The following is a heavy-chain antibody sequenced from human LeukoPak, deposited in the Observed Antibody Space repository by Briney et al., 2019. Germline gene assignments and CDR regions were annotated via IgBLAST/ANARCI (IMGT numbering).Heavy chain of an antibody. CDR1: GYSFTSYW. CDR2: IYPGDSDT. V-gene: IGHV5-51*01. D-gene: IGHD6-19*01. J-gene: IGHJ1*01. Sequence: GESLKISCKGSGYSFTSYWIGWVRQMPGKGLEWMGIIYPGDSDTRYSPSFQGQVTISADKSISTAYLQWSSLKASDTAVYYCARPSSIAVADDPYFQHWGQGTLVTVSS. CDR3: ARPSSIAVADDPYFQH.